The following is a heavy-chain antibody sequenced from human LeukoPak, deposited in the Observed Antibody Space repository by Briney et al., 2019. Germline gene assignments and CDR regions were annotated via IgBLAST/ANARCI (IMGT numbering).Heavy chain of an antibody. J-gene: IGHJ6*03. CDR2: ISSYNGNT. D-gene: IGHD6-13*01. V-gene: IGHV1-8*03. Sequence: ASVKVSCKASGYTFTGHYMHWVRQAPGQGLEWMGWISSYNGNTNYAQKLQGRVTITRNTSISTAYMELSSLRSEDTAVYYCARVREGSSSRYSDYYYYYYMDVWGKGTTVTVSS. CDR3: ARVREGSSSRYSDYYYYYYMDV. CDR1: GYTFTGHY.